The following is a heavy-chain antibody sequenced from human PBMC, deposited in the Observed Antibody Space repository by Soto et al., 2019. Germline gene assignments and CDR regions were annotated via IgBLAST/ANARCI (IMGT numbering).Heavy chain of an antibody. CDR1: GFIFKTYA. CDR3: ARDRGDYDFWSGYSSVLDI. J-gene: IGHJ3*02. V-gene: IGHV3-23*01. Sequence: GGSLRLSCAASGFIFKTYAMSWVRQAPGKGLEWVSSITSSGGNTYYVDSVKGRFTISRDNAKNKLYLQMNSLRADDTAVYYCARDRGDYDFWSGYSSVLDIWGQGTMVTVSS. CDR2: ITSSGGNT. D-gene: IGHD3-3*01.